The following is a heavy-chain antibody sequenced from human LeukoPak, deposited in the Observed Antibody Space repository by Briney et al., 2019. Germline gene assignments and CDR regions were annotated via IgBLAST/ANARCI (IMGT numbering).Heavy chain of an antibody. V-gene: IGHV4-34*01. CDR3: ARRLTGYYEVDY. J-gene: IGHJ4*02. Sequence: PSETLSLTCAVYGGSFSGYYWSWIRQPPGMGLEWIGEINHSGSTNYNPSLKSRVTISVDTSKNQFSLKLSSVTAADTAVYYCARRLTGYYEVDYWGQGTLVTVSS. CDR1: GGSFSGYY. D-gene: IGHD3-9*01. CDR2: INHSGST.